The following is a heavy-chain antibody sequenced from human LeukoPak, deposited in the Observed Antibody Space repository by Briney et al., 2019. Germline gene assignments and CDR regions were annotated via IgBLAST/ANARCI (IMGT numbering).Heavy chain of an antibody. CDR3: ARDNFCSYGPYYYYYYMDV. V-gene: IGHV1-2*02. CDR2: IKPNSGGT. D-gene: IGHD5-18*01. J-gene: IGHJ6*03. CDR1: GYTFTGYY. Sequence: GASVKVSCKASGYTFTGYYMHWVRQAPGQGCEWMGWIKPNSGGTHYAQKVQGRVTMTRDTSISTAYMELSRLRSDDTAVYYWARDNFCSYGPYYYYYYMDVWGKGTTVTVSS.